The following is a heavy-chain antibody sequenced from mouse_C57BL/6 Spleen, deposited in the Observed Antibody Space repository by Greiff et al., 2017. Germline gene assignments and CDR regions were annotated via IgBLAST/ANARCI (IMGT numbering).Heavy chain of an antibody. D-gene: IGHD2-1*01. CDR1: GYTFTSYW. J-gene: IGHJ4*01. CDR2: IHPSDSDT. CDR3: AICPIYYGNYVYAMDY. Sequence: VQLQQPGAELVKPGASVKVSCKASGYTFTSYWMHWVKQRPGQGLEWIGRIHPSDSDTNYNQKFKGKATLTIDKSSSTAYMQLSSLTSEDSAVYYCAICPIYYGNYVYAMDYWGQGTSVTVSS. V-gene: IGHV1-74*01.